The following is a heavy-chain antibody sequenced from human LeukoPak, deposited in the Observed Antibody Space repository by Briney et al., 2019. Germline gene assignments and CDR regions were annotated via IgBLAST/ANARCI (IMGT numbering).Heavy chain of an antibody. V-gene: IGHV3-30-3*01. CDR1: GFTFSSYA. CDR2: ISYDGSNK. J-gene: IGHJ4*02. Sequence: GGSLRLSCAASGFTFSSYAMHWVRQAPGKGLEWVAVISYDGSNKYYADSVKGRFTISRDNSKNTLYLQMNSLKTEDTAVYYCNPEGLRGAISSHFDYWGQGTLVTVSS. CDR3: NPEGLRGAISSHFDY. D-gene: IGHD3-16*02.